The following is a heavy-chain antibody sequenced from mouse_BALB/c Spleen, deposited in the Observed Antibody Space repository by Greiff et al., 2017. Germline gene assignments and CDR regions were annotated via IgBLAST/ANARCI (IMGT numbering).Heavy chain of an antibody. Sequence: EVKLMESGGGLVKPGGSLKLSCAASGFTFSSYAMSWVRQTPEKRLEWVASISSGGSTYYPDSVKGRFTISRDNARNILYLQMSSLRSEDTAMYYCARSITTVVAPYAMDYWGQGTSVTVSS. CDR1: GFTFSSYA. CDR2: ISSGGST. D-gene: IGHD1-1*01. V-gene: IGHV5-6-5*01. J-gene: IGHJ4*01. CDR3: ARSITTVVAPYAMDY.